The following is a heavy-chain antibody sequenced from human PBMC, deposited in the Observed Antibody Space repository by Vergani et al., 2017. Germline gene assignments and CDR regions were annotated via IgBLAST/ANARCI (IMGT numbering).Heavy chain of an antibody. D-gene: IGHD3-22*01. J-gene: IGHJ4*02. CDR1: GFTFSTYA. CDR3: AGPQGTSAYYYGGFDY. V-gene: IGHV3-23*01. CDR2: ISSDGGST. Sequence: EVQLLESGGGLVQPGGSLRLSCAASGFTFSTYAMTCVRQAPRKGLEWVSTISSDGGSTYYADSLKGRFTISRANSKNTLSLQMNSLTAEDTAIYYCAGPQGTSAYYYGGFDYWGQGILVIVSS.